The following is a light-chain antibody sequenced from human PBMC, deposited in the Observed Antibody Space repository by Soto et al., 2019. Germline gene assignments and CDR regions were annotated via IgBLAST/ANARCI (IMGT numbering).Light chain of an antibody. CDR3: TSCAGINVLYI. CDR2: EVS. Sequence: QSALAQPPSASGSPGQSVTISCTGTSSDVGAYDCVSWYQQHPGKAPKLIMYEVSKRPSGVPDRFSGSKSGNTASLTVSGLQPEDEADYYCTSCAGINVLYIFGTGTKVTVL. V-gene: IGLV2-8*01. CDR1: SSDVGAYDC. J-gene: IGLJ1*01.